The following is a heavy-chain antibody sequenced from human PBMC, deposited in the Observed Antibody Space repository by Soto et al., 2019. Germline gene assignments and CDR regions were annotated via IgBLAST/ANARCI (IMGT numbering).Heavy chain of an antibody. CDR3: AKDVGRWATSARYTRLGA. Sequence: PGGSLRLSGAASGFTFSDYALHWARQDPGKGLERVSLISWDGSRSDYADSVKGRFTMSRDNNKECLSLLMPSLGTKESGPYYCAKDVGRWATSARYTRLGAWGQGSDGTVSS. CDR1: GFTFSDYA. D-gene: IGHD5-12*01. J-gene: IGHJ5*02. CDR2: ISWDGSRS. V-gene: IGHV3-43D*04.